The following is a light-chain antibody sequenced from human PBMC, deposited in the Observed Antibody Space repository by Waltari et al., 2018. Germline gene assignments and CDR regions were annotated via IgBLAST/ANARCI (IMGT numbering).Light chain of an antibody. J-gene: IGLJ2*01. Sequence: QSVLTQPPSVSGAPGQRVTISCTGNSSNIGEAYDLHWYQQLPGTAPKLLSFQSSNLPSGVPDRFSGSKAGTSASRAITGLQADDEADYYGQSYDNSLSGVIFGGGTKLTVL. CDR1: SSNIGEAYD. CDR3: QSYDNSLSGVI. CDR2: QSS. V-gene: IGLV1-40*01.